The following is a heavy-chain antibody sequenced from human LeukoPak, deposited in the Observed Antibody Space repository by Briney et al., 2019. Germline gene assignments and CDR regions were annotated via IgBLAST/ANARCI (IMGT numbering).Heavy chain of an antibody. J-gene: IGHJ4*02. Sequence: SETLSLTCTVSGGSISSYYWSWIRQPPGKGLEWIGYIYYSGSTNYNPSLKSRVTISVDTSKNQFSLKLSSVTAADTAVYHCARGSSSGWYPLDYWGQGTLVTVSS. CDR3: ARGSSSGWYPLDY. V-gene: IGHV4-59*01. CDR2: IYYSGST. CDR1: GGSISSYY. D-gene: IGHD6-19*01.